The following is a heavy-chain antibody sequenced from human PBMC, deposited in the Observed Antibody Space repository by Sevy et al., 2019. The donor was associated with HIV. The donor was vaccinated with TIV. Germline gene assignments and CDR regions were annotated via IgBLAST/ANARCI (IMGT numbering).Heavy chain of an antibody. CDR2: ISGVGERT. CDR1: GFNFNSIS. CDR3: ARVEPPNRYFGH. V-gene: IGHV3-23*01. Sequence: GGSLRLSCEASGFNFNSISMSWVRQTPGEGLEWLSAISGVGERTYYADSVRGRFIITRDNSKSTLYLQLNSLGVEDTAMYYCARVEPPNRYFGHWGQGTLVTVSS. D-gene: IGHD3-9*01. J-gene: IGHJ4*02.